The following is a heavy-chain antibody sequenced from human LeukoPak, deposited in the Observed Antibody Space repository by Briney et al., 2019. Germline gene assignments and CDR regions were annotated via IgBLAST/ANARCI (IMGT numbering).Heavy chain of an antibody. CDR3: ARAHPETSSAAGGY. J-gene: IGHJ4*02. D-gene: IGHD2-2*01. CDR2: IKQGGSQK. Sequence: GGSLRLSCAASGVTFSGYWMSWVRQAPGKGLEWFGNIKQGGSQKYYVDSVRGGFTTFRENAKNSLYLQMDSLRPEDTAVYHCARAHPETSSAAGGYWGQGTLVTVSS. CDR1: GVTFSGYW. V-gene: IGHV3-7*01.